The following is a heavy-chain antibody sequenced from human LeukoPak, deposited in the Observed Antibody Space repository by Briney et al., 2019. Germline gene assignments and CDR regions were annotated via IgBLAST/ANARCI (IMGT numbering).Heavy chain of an antibody. CDR2: INHSGST. CDR1: GGSFSGYY. Sequence: SETLSLTCAVYGGSFSGYYWSWIRQPPGKGLEWIGEINHSGSTNYNPSLKSRVTISVDTSKNQFSLKLSSVTAADTAVYYCARGHSGYDFRGHYYYYYYMDVWGKGTTVTVSS. D-gene: IGHD5-12*01. J-gene: IGHJ6*03. V-gene: IGHV4-34*01. CDR3: ARGHSGYDFRGHYYYYYYMDV.